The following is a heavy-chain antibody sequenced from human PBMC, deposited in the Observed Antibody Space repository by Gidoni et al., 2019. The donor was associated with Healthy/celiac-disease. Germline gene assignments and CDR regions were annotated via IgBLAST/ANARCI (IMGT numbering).Heavy chain of an antibody. CDR1: GFTFSDYY. V-gene: IGHV3-11*06. J-gene: IGHJ4*02. Sequence: QVQLVESGGGLVKPGGSLRLSCAASGFTFSDYYMSWIRQAPGKGLEWVSYISSSSSYTNFADSVKGRFTISRDNAKNSLYLQMNSLRAEDTAVYYCASSPILSTAWIPPPDYWGQGTLVTVSS. CDR2: ISSSSSYT. CDR3: ASSPILSTAWIPPPDY. D-gene: IGHD2-2*02.